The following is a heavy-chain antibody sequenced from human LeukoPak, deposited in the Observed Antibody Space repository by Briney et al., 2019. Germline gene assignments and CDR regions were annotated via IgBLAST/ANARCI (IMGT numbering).Heavy chain of an antibody. CDR2: INPNSGGT. D-gene: IGHD6-13*01. CDR1: GYTFTGYY. J-gene: IGHJ4*02. Sequence: ASVKVSCKASGYTFTGYYMHWLRQAPGQGLEWMGRINPNSGGTNYAQKFQVRVTMTRDTTISTAYMELSRLRSDDTAVYYCAKGADSSSSDYWGQGTLVTVSS. CDR3: AKGADSSSSDY. V-gene: IGHV1-2*06.